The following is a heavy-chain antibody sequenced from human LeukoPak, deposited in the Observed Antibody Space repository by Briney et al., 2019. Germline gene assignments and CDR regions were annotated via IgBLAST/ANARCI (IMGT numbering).Heavy chain of an antibody. CDR2: IIPIFGTA. Sequence: ASVKVSCKASGGTFSSYAISWVRQAPGQGLEWMGGIIPIFGTANYAQKFQGRVTMTRDTSTSTVYMELSSLRSEDTAVYYCARDMVRGVIGAYYYYMDVWGKGTTVTVSS. V-gene: IGHV1-69*05. D-gene: IGHD3-10*01. J-gene: IGHJ6*03. CDR1: GGTFSSYA. CDR3: ARDMVRGVIGAYYYYMDV.